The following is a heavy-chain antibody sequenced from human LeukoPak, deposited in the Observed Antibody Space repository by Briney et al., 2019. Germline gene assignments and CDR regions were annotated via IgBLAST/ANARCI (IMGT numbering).Heavy chain of an antibody. Sequence: SETLSLTCTVSGGSISSYYWSWIRQPPGKGLEWIGYIYYSGSTNYNPSLKSRVTISVDTSKNQFSLKLSSVTAADTAVYYCARGQDWFDPWGQGTLVTVSS. V-gene: IGHV4-59*01. CDR3: ARGQDWFDP. CDR1: GGSISSYY. J-gene: IGHJ5*02. CDR2: IYYSGST.